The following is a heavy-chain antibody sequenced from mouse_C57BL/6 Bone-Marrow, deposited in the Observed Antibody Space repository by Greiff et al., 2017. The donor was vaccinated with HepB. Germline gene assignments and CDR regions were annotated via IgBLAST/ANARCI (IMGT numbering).Heavy chain of an antibody. J-gene: IGHJ3*01. CDR1: GYTFTSYG. D-gene: IGHD2-4*01. V-gene: IGHV1-81*01. CDR2: IYPRSGNT. Sequence: QVQLKESGAELARPGASVKLSCKASGYTFTSYGISWVKQRTGQGLEWIGEIYPRSGNTYYNEKFKGKATLTADKSSSTAYMELRSLTSEDSAVYFCASPFYYDYDGAWFAYWGQGTLVTVSA. CDR3: ASPFYYDYDGAWFAY.